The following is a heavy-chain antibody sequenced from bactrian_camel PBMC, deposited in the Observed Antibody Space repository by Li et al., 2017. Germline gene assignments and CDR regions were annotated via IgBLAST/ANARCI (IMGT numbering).Heavy chain of an antibody. D-gene: IGHD1*01. J-gene: IGHJ6*01. CDR1: GLTFTGGNC. Sequence: QLVESGGGSVQAGGSLRLSCAASGLTFTGGNCMGWFRQAPGTEREGVAGIYSGGEPTYYAESVKGRFTISQDDANNTLYLQMNNLKPEDTAMYYCVARTQSFCASVWENFHFWGQGTQVTVS. CDR3: VARTQSFCASVWENFHF. CDR2: IYSGGEPT. V-gene: IGHV3S28*01.